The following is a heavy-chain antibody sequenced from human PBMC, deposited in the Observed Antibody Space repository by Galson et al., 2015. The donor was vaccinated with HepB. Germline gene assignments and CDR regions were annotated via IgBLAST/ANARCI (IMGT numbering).Heavy chain of an antibody. Sequence: SVKVSCKASGYTFTRYGISWVRQAPGQGLEWMGWISAYNGNTNYAQKLQGRVTMTTDTSTSTAYMELRSLRSDDTAVYYCARDTAVTAGYYYGMDVWGQGTTVTVSS. V-gene: IGHV1-18*04. D-gene: IGHD4-11*01. CDR1: GYTFTRYG. CDR2: ISAYNGNT. CDR3: ARDTAVTAGYYYGMDV. J-gene: IGHJ6*02.